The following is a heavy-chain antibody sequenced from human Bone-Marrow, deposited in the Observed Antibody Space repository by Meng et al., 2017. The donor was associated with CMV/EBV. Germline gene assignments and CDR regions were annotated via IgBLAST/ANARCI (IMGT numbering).Heavy chain of an antibody. CDR3: AKDPDYGDYDEDYYFDY. V-gene: IGHV3-30-3*01. CDR1: GFTFSTYA. J-gene: IGHJ4*02. Sequence: GESLKISCAASGFTFSTYAMHWVRQAPGKGLEWVAVISYDGSNKYYADSVKGRLTISRDNSKNTLYLQMNSLKAEDTAVYYCAKDPDYGDYDEDYYFDYWGQGTLVTVSS. CDR2: ISYDGSNK. D-gene: IGHD4-17*01.